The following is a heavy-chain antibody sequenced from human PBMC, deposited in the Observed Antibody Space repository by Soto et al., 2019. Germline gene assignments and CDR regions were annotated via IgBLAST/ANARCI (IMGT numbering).Heavy chain of an antibody. CDR3: ARVAAAGLKDD. J-gene: IGHJ4*02. CDR1: GYTFTSYG. Sequence: QVQLVQSGAEVKKPGASVKVSCKASGYTFTSYGISWVRQAPGQGLEWVGWISAYNGNTNYAQKLQGRVTMTTDPSTSTAYLERRGLRSDDTAGYYCARVAAAGLKDDWGQGTLVTVSS. V-gene: IGHV1-18*01. D-gene: IGHD6-13*01. CDR2: ISAYNGNT.